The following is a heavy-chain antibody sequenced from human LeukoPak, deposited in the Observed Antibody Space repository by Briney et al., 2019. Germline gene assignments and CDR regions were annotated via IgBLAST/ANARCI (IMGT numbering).Heavy chain of an antibody. CDR3: AIRPPLTYDGSGYYFFDY. J-gene: IGHJ4*02. CDR2: INHGGST. D-gene: IGHD3-22*01. V-gene: IGHV4-34*01. CDR1: GGSFSGYL. Sequence: LETLSLTCAVYGGSFSGYLWTWIRQPPGKGLEWMGEINHGGSTNYNPPLTSRVTISVDTSKNHFSLKQSSLTAADTAVYYCAIRPPLTYDGSGYYFFDYWGQGTLVTVSS.